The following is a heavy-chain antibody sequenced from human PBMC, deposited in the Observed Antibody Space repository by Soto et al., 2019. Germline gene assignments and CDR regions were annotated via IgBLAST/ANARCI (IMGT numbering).Heavy chain of an antibody. CDR3: AREGLRGYSCYDHNYDYDY. D-gene: IGHD5-12*01. CDR1: GFTFSSYG. V-gene: IGHV3-33*01. Sequence: QVQMVESGGAVVQPGRYLRLHCAASGFTFSSYGMHCVRQAPGKGLGRVAVIWYDGSNKYYAAYVKCRFTISRDNSKNMLYLQMNSLKAEDTAVYYCAREGLRGYSCYDHNYDYDYSGQGTLVTVAS. J-gene: IGHJ4*02. CDR2: IWYDGSNK.